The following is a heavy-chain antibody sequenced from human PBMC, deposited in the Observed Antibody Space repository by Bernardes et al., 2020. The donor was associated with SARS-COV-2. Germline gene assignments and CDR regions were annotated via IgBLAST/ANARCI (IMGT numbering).Heavy chain of an antibody. Sequence: GSLRLSCAASRFIFSTYWMSWVRQAPGKGLEWVANIKQDGTEKYYVDSVKGRFTISRDNAKNSLYLQMNSLRAEDTAVYFCARDRAVNWFDPWGQGTLVTVSS. CDR1: RFIFSTYW. D-gene: IGHD3-10*01. CDR2: IKQDGTEK. J-gene: IGHJ5*02. CDR3: ARDRAVNWFDP. V-gene: IGHV3-7*01.